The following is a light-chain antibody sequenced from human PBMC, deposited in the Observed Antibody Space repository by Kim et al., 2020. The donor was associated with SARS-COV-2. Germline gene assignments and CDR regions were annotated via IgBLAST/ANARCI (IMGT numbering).Light chain of an antibody. V-gene: IGKV1-39*01. J-gene: IGKJ1*01. Sequence: DIQLTQSPSSLSASVGDRVTITCRASQSISTSLNWYQHKPGKAPKVLIYAASSLQSGLPSRFSGSGSGTDFTLTISSLQPEDCATYYCHQSYNNPCTLGQGTKVDIK. CDR3: HQSYNNPCT. CDR2: AAS. CDR1: QSISTS.